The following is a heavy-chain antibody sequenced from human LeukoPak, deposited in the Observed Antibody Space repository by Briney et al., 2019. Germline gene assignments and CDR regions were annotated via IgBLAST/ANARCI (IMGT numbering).Heavy chain of an antibody. CDR2: ISVYNGNT. V-gene: IGHV1-18*01. J-gene: IGHJ4*02. D-gene: IGHD3-22*01. CDR3: ARNYYDSSGYYYFDY. CDR1: GYTFTSYG. Sequence: GASVKVSCKASGYTFTSYGISWVRQAPGQGLEWTGWISVYNGNTNYAQELQGRVTMTTDTSTSIAYMELRSLRSDDTAVYYCARNYYDSSGYYYFDYWGQGTLVTVSS.